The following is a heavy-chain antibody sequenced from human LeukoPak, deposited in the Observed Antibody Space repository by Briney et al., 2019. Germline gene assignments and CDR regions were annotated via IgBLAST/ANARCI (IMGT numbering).Heavy chain of an antibody. CDR2: IYYSGST. CDR1: GGSISSGDYY. D-gene: IGHD3-22*01. CDR3: ARDDPNFRYDSSGYPQAVFDY. J-gene: IGHJ4*02. V-gene: IGHV4-30-4*01. Sequence: PSETLSLTCTVSGGSISSGDYYWSWIRQPPGKGLEWIGYIYYSGSTYYNPSLKSRVTISVDTSKNQFSLKLSSVTAADTAVYYCARDDPNFRYDSSGYPQAVFDYWGQGTLVTVSS.